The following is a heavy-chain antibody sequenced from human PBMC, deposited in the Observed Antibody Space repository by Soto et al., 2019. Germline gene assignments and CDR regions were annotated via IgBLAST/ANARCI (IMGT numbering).Heavy chain of an antibody. Sequence: QVQLQESGPGLVKASQTLSLTCNVSGGSISSGGYYWTWIRQHPGKGLEWIGNIHHSGSAFYNPXLXGXASISVDTSKNQLSLKLSSVTAADTAVYFCVRGVLSWGQGTLVTVSS. D-gene: IGHD3-10*01. CDR2: IHHSGSA. J-gene: IGHJ1*01. CDR3: VRGVLS. V-gene: IGHV4-31*01. CDR1: GGSISSGGYY.